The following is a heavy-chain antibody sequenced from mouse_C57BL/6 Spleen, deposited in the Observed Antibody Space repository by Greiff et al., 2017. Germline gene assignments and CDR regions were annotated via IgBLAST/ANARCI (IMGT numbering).Heavy chain of an antibody. CDR3: ARPYDGFCDY. V-gene: IGHV5-17*01. D-gene: IGHD2-3*01. CDR1: GFTFSDYG. Sequence: EVKLMESGGGLVKPGGSLKLSCAASGFTFSDYGMHWVRQAPEKGLEWVAYISSGSSTIYYADTVKGRFTISRDNAKNTLFLQMTRLRSEDKAMYYCARPYDGFCDYWGQGTTLTVSS. CDR2: ISSGSSTI. J-gene: IGHJ2*01.